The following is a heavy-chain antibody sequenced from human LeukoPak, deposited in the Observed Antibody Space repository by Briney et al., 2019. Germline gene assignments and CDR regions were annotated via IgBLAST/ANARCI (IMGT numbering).Heavy chain of an antibody. V-gene: IGHV1-18*01. CDR1: SYTFTSYG. Sequence: GASVKVSCKASSYTFTSYGISWVRQAPGQGLEWMGWISAYNGNTNNAQKLQGRVTMTTDTSTSTAYTELRSLRSDDTAVYYCARDYYGSGSYRDAFDIWGQGTMVTVSS. D-gene: IGHD3-10*01. J-gene: IGHJ3*02. CDR2: ISAYNGNT. CDR3: ARDYYGSGSYRDAFDI.